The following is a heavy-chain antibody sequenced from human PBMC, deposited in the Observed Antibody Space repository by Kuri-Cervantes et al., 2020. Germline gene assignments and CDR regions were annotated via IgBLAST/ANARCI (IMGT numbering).Heavy chain of an antibody. CDR3: ATGFLVGARDAFDI. D-gene: IGHD1-26*01. CDR1: GYTFTSYD. CDR2: MNPNSGNT. Sequence: ASVKVSCKASGYTFTSYDINWVRQATGQGLEWMGWMNPNSGNTGYAQKFQGRVTMTEDTSTDTAYMELSSLRSEDTAVYYCATGFLVGARDAFDIWGQGTMVTVSS. V-gene: IGHV1-8*01. J-gene: IGHJ3*02.